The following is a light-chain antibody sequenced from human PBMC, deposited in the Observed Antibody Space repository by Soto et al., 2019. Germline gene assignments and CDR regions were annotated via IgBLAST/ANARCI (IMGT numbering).Light chain of an antibody. J-gene: IGLJ1*01. CDR2: EGT. V-gene: IGLV2-23*01. CDR3: CSSAGSSINV. CDR1: NSDVGSYNL. Sequence: QSVLTQPAAVSGSPGQSITISCTGTNSDVGSYNLVSWYQQHPGKVPKPMIYEGTKRPSGVSDRFSGSKSGNTASLTISGLQAEDEADYYSCSSAGSSINVFGAGTTPTVL.